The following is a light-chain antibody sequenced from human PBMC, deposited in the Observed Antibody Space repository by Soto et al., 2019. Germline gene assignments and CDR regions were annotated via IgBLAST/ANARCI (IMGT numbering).Light chain of an antibody. CDR3: CSYTNTNTFYV. V-gene: IGLV2-14*03. Sequence: QSALTQPASVSASPGQSITISCTGTSSDIGGFNFVSWYQQYPGQAPKLLIYAVSSRPSGVSNRFSGSKSGNTASLTISDLQPEDEADYHCCSYTNTNTFYVFGSGTQLTVL. J-gene: IGLJ1*01. CDR2: AVS. CDR1: SSDIGGFNF.